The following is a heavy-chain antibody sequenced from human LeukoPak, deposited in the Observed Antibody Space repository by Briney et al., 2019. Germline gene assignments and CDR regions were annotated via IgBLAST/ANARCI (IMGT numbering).Heavy chain of an antibody. V-gene: IGHV3-23*01. D-gene: IGHD6-13*01. CDR1: GFTFSSSA. CDR3: ASVTLAAAGKGGFDY. CDR2: ISASGGST. J-gene: IGHJ4*02. Sequence: GGSLRPSCAASGFTFSSSAMSWVRQVPGKGLEWVSGISASGGSTYYADSVRGRFTISRDNSKNTLYVQMNSLRAEDTAVYYCASVTLAAAGKGGFDYWGQGTLVTVSS.